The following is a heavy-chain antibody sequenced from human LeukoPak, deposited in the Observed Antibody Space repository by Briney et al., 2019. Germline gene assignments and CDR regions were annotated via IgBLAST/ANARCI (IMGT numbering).Heavy chain of an antibody. V-gene: IGHV1-8*01. J-gene: IGHJ6*02. CDR2: MNPNSGDT. D-gene: IGHD2-8*02. CDR1: GYTFTSYD. Sequence: GASVKVSCKASGYTFTSYDINWVRQATGQGLEWMGWMNPNSGDTGYAQKFQGRVTMTRNTSISTAYMELSSLRSEDTAVYYCARSMVGSYWGPNYYYGMDVWGQGTTVTVSS. CDR3: ARSMVGSYWGPNYYYGMDV.